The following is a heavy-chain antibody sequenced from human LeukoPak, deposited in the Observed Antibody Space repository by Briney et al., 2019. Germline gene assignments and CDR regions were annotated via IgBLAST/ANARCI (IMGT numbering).Heavy chain of an antibody. J-gene: IGHJ4*02. Sequence: PGGSLRLSWAASGFTFSSYEMHWVRQARGKGREWVSYISSRGTIIYYADSVKGRFTIPRDNAKNSLYPQINSLSAEHTAVYYCASLYSSSSECFDYWGQGTLVTVSS. V-gene: IGHV3-48*03. CDR1: GFTFSSYE. CDR2: ISSRGTII. D-gene: IGHD6-6*01. CDR3: ASLYSSSSECFDY.